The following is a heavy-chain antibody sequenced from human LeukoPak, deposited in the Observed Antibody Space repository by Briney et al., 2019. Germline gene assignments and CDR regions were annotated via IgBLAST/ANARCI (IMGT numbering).Heavy chain of an antibody. D-gene: IGHD2-2*01. CDR3: TRNCYDNMGPFAAFDI. CDR1: GFTFRRYA. CDR2: VSSDGDST. J-gene: IGHJ3*02. Sequence: PGGSLRLSCAISGFTFRRYAMYWVRQAPGKGLGFVSAVSSDGDSTYYADSVKDRFTISRDNSKNTLFLQMGSLRPEDMAVYFCTRNCYDNMGPFAAFDIWGQGTMVTVAS. V-gene: IGHV3-64*02.